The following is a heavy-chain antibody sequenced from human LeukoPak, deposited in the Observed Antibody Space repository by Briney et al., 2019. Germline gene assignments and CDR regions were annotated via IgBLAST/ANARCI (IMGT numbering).Heavy chain of an antibody. J-gene: IGHJ4*02. CDR3: ASAVVRAREIH. CDR2: ISGSGAST. CDR1: GFTFYNYA. V-gene: IGHV3-23*01. Sequence: GGSLRLSCAASGFTFYNYAMSWVRQAPGKGLEWVSAISGSGASTYYADSVKGRFTISRDNSKNTLYVQMNSLRAEDTAVYYCASAVVRAREIHWGQGTLVTVSS. D-gene: IGHD3-10*01.